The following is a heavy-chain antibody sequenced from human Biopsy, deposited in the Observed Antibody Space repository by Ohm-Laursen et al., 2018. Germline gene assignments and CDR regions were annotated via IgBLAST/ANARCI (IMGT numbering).Heavy chain of an antibody. Sequence: SETLSLTCSVSGDSISSYYWSWIRQPPGKGLEWIGYGYYTGSTDYNPSLQSRVTISVDTSKNHFSLRLRSGTPADTAIYYCARDRGYYSDRTVPGYFDLWGRGTLVTVSS. D-gene: IGHD3-22*01. CDR2: GYYTGST. V-gene: IGHV4-59*01. CDR1: GDSISSYY. J-gene: IGHJ2*01. CDR3: ARDRGYYSDRTVPGYFDL.